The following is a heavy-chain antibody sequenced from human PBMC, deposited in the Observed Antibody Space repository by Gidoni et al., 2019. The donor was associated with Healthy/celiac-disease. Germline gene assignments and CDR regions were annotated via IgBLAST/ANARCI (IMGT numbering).Heavy chain of an antibody. V-gene: IGHV4-34*01. D-gene: IGHD2-15*01. CDR1: GGSFSGYY. Sequence: QVQLQQWGAGLLKPSEPLSLTCAVYGGSFSGYYWSWIRQPPGKGLEWIGEINHSGSTNYNPSLKSRVTISVDTSKNQFSLKLSSVTAADTAVYYCAILVAATSAYYMDVWGKGTTVTVSS. J-gene: IGHJ6*03. CDR3: AILVAATSAYYMDV. CDR2: INHSGST.